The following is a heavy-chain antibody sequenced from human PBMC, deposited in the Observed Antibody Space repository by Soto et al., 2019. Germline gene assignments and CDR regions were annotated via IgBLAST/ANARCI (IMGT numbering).Heavy chain of an antibody. V-gene: IGHV2-5*02. D-gene: IGHD5-18*01. Sequence: QITLKESGPPLVKPTQTLTLTCSFSGFSLSTNGVGVGWIRQPPGKALEWLALIYWDDAKRYSPSLKTRLTITKDTSKSLVVLTMTNIDPVDTATYYCAHKPYSFRWAVDYWGQGALVTVSS. CDR2: IYWDDAK. CDR1: GFSLSTNGVG. J-gene: IGHJ4*02. CDR3: AHKPYSFRWAVDY.